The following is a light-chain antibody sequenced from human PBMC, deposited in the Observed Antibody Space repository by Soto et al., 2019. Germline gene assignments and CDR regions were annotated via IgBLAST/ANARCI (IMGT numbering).Light chain of an antibody. CDR2: AVS. V-gene: IGKV1-17*01. J-gene: IGKJ2*01. CDR3: LQHNSYPYT. Sequence: DIQMTQSPSSLSASVGDRVTITCRASQGIGNNLGWFQQRPGKAPKRLIHAVSRLQSGVPPRFSGSGSGTEFTLTISSLQPEDFATYYCLQHNSYPYTFGQGTRLEIK. CDR1: QGIGNN.